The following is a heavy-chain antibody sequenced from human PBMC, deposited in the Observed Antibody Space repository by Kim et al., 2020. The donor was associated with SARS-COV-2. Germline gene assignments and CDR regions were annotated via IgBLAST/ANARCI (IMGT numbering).Heavy chain of an antibody. Sequence: SETLSPTCTVSGGSISSYYWSWIRQPPGKGLEWIGYIYYSGSTNYNPSLKSRVTISVDTSKNQFSLKLSSVTAADTAVYYCARADGDYVGWDYWGQGTLVTVSS. CDR1: GGSISSYY. D-gene: IGHD4-17*01. V-gene: IGHV4-59*01. CDR2: IYYSGST. CDR3: ARADGDYVGWDY. J-gene: IGHJ4*02.